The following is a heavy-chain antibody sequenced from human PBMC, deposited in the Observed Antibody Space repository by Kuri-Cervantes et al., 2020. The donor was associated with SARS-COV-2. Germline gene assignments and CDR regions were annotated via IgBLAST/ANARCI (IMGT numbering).Heavy chain of an antibody. CDR2: IYYSGST. Sequence: SGPTLVKPTQTLTLTCTFSGFSLSTSGVGVGWIRQPPGKGLEWIGYIYYSGSTNYNPSLKSRVTISVDTSKNQFSLKLSSVTAADTAVYYCARGDCSGGSCYGMDVWGQGTTVTVSS. V-gene: IGHV4-61*08. J-gene: IGHJ6*02. CDR1: GFSLSTSGVG. D-gene: IGHD2-15*01. CDR3: ARGDCSGGSCYGMDV.